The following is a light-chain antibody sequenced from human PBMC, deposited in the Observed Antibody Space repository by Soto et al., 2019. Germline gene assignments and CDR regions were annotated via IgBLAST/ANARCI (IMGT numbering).Light chain of an antibody. CDR2: QTS. J-gene: IGKJ1*01. CDR1: QYINTR. CDR3: HQRQSWTRT. Sequence: EIVLTHSPTTLSSFPGSRFTLSCGASQYINTRLAWYQNRPGKAPRLLIYQTSLRAAGIPARLSASGYGTDLTLTISDVQTEDFELYYCHQRQSWTRTFGHGTKVDI. V-gene: IGKV3-11*01.